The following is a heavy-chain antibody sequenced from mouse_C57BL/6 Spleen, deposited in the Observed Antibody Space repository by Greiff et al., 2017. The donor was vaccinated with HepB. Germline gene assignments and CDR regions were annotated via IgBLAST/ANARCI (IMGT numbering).Heavy chain of an antibody. CDR1: GYTFTDYE. D-gene: IGHD1-1*01. CDR2: IDPETGGT. V-gene: IGHV1-15*01. Sequence: VQLQQSGAELVRPGASVTLSCKASGYTFTDYEMHWVKQTPVHGLEWIGAIDPETGGTAYNQKFTGKAILTADKSSSTAYMERRSLTSEDSAVYYCTRTLHYYGSSPYAMDYWGQGTSVTVSS. J-gene: IGHJ4*01. CDR3: TRTLHYYGSSPYAMDY.